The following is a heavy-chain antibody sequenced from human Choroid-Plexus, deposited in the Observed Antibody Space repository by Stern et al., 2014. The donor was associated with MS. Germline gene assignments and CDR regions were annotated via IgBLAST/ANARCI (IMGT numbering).Heavy chain of an antibody. CDR3: AKDRQYLTYFFDH. V-gene: IGHV3-30*18. J-gene: IGHJ5*02. Sequence: VQLVESGGGVVQPGRPLRLSCVASGFTLGSCAMNWVRQAPGKGLEWVAGVSYDGSNKYYANSGKGRFTISRDNSQNTLYMQMSSLRPEDTAVYYCAKDRQYLTYFFDHWGQGSLVTVSS. D-gene: IGHD2/OR15-2a*01. CDR2: VSYDGSNK. CDR1: GFTLGSCA.